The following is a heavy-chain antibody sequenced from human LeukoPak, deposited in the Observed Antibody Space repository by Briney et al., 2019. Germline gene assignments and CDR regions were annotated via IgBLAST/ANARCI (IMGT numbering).Heavy chain of an antibody. CDR2: ISGSGGST. V-gene: IGHV3-23*01. CDR3: AKGRYYDSSGPNYFDY. D-gene: IGHD3-22*01. CDR1: GFTFSNYD. Sequence: GGTLRLSCAASGFTFSNYDMGWVRQAPGKGLEWVSAISGSGGSTYYADSVKGRFTISRDNSKNTLYLQMNSLRAEDTAVYYCAKGRYYDSSGPNYFDYWGQGSLVTVSS. J-gene: IGHJ4*02.